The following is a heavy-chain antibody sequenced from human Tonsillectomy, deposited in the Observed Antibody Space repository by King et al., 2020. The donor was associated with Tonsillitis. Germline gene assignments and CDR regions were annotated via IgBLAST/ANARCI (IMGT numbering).Heavy chain of an antibody. CDR2: IYTSGST. D-gene: IGHD2-2*01. CDR1: GGSISSGSYY. J-gene: IGHJ6*04. Sequence: VQLQESGPGLVKPSQTLSLTCTVSGGSISSGSYYWSCIRQPAGKGLEWIGRIYTSGSTNYNHSLKSRVTISVDTSKNQFSLKLSSVTAADTAVYYCARDLGFCSSTSCHTGMDVWGKGTTVTVSS. V-gene: IGHV4-61*02. CDR3: ARDLGFCSSTSCHTGMDV.